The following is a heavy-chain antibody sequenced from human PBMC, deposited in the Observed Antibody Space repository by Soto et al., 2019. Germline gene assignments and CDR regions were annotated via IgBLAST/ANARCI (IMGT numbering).Heavy chain of an antibody. Sequence: EGSLRPSCSASGFTYSRYSMNWCSQAPGLRLEWVSSISSSSRYIYYADSVKGRFTITRDNANNALYMKMNSLRAGDTAVYYCARGGKQQLASVSWCGPWGQGTLVPVAS. CDR2: ISSSSRYI. CDR3: ARGGKQQLASVSWCGP. D-gene: IGHD6-13*01. V-gene: IGHV3-21*01. J-gene: IGHJ5*02. CDR1: GFTYSRYS.